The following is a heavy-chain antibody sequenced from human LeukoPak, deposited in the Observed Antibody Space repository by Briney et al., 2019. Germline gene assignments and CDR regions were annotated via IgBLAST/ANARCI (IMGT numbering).Heavy chain of an antibody. J-gene: IGHJ4*02. CDR1: GYTFTGYY. CDR2: ISAYNGNT. V-gene: IGHV1-18*04. D-gene: IGHD3-9*01. Sequence: ASVKVSCKASGYTFTGYYMHWVRQAPGQGLEWMGWISAYNGNTNYAQKLQGRVTMTTDTSTSTAYMELRSLRSDDTAVYYCARDSNVRYFDWLTSDYWGQGTLVTVSS. CDR3: ARDSNVRYFDWLTSDY.